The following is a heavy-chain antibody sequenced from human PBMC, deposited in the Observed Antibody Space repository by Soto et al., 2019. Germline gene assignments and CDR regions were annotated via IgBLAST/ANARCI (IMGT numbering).Heavy chain of an antibody. D-gene: IGHD2-2*01. CDR2: MNPNSGNT. CDR1: GYTFTSYD. CDR3: ARGGRYCSSTSCQYYFDY. J-gene: IGHJ4*02. Sequence: QVQLVQSGAEVKKPGASVKVSCKASGYTFTSYDINWVRQATGQGLEWMGWMNPNSGNTGYAQKFQGRVTMTRNTSISTAYMELSGLRSEDTAVYYCARGGRYCSSTSCQYYFDYWGQGTLVTVSS. V-gene: IGHV1-8*01.